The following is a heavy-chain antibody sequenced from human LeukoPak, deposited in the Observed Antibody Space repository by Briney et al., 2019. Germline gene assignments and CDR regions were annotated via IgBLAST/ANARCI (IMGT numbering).Heavy chain of an antibody. D-gene: IGHD3-10*01. V-gene: IGHV1-18*01. CDR1: GYTFTSYG. J-gene: IGHJ6*02. CDR2: ISAYNGNT. CDR3: ARDRPVRGVIIIYYYGMDV. Sequence: GASVKVSCKASGYTFTSYGISWVRQAPGQGLEWMGWISAYNGNTNYAQKLQGRVTMTTDTSTSTAYMELRSLRSDDTAVYYCARDRPVRGVIIIYYYGMDVWGQGTTVTVSS.